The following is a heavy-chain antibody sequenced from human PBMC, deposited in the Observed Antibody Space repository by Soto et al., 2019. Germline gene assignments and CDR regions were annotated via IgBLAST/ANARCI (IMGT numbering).Heavy chain of an antibody. CDR1: GFTFSRYS. V-gene: IGHV3-48*01. J-gene: IGHJ3*02. CDR3: ARDSKGAFDI. Sequence: PGGSLRLSCAASGFTFSRYSMNWVRQAPGKGLEWVSYISSSSSTIYYADSVKGRFTISRDNAENSLYLQMNSLRAEDTAVYYCARDSKGAFDIWGQGTMVTVSS. D-gene: IGHD2-2*01. CDR2: ISSSSSTI.